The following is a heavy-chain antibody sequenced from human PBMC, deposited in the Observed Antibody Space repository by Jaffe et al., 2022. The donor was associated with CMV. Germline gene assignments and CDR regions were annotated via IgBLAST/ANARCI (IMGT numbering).Heavy chain of an antibody. D-gene: IGHD2-2*01. CDR2: ISWDGGST. Sequence: EVQLVESGGVVVQPGGSLRLSCAASGFTFDDYTMHWVRQAPGKGLEWVSLISWDGGSTYYADSVKGRFTISRDNSKNSLYLQMNSLRTEDTALYYCAKANQLLLGDYYYGMDVWGQGTTVTVSS. CDR1: GFTFDDYT. V-gene: IGHV3-43*01. J-gene: IGHJ6*02. CDR3: AKANQLLLGDYYYGMDV.